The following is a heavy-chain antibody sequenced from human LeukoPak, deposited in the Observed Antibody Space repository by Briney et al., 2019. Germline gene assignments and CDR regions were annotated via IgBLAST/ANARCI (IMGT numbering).Heavy chain of an antibody. V-gene: IGHV3-48*02. J-gene: IGHJ4*02. Sequence: GGSLRLSCAASGFTFSDYVMSWVRQAPGKGLEWVSYINHDAKFIYYADSVKGRFTISRDNARNSLYLQMNSLRDEDTAVYYCARDSDWAFHYWGQGTLVTVSS. D-gene: IGHD2-21*02. CDR3: ARDSDWAFHY. CDR2: INHDAKFI. CDR1: GFTFSDYV.